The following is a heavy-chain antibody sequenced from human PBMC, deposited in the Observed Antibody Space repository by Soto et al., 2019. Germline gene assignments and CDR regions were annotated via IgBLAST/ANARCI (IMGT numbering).Heavy chain of an antibody. V-gene: IGHV3-21*01. D-gene: IGHD6-6*01. CDR1: GFTFSSYS. J-gene: IGHJ3*02. CDR3: ARDLAARGYDAFDI. CDR2: ITSSSSYI. Sequence: EVQLVESGGGLVKPGGSLRLSCAASGFTFSSYSMNWVRQAPGKGLEWVSSITSSSSYIYYADSVKGRFTISRDNAKNSLYLQMNSLRAEDTAVYYCARDLAARGYDAFDIWGQGTMVTVSS.